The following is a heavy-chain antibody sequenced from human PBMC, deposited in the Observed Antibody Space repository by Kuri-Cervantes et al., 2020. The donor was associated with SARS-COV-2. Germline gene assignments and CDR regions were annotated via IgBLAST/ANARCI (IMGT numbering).Heavy chain of an antibody. J-gene: IGHJ4*02. CDR1: GYTFTSYA. CDR3: ARDDVSWGIAVAGTFFDY. Sequence: ASVKVSCKASGYTFTSYAMHWVRQAPGQRLEWMGWINAVNGNTKYSQKFQGRVTITRDTSASTAYMELSSLRSEDTAVYYCARDDVSWGIAVAGTFFDYWGQGTLVTVSS. CDR2: INAVNGNT. D-gene: IGHD6-19*01. V-gene: IGHV1-3*01.